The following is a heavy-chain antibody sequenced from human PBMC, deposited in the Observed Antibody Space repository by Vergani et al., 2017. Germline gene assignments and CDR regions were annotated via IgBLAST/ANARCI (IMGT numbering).Heavy chain of an antibody. CDR1: GFHFSSYG. J-gene: IGHJ3*02. CDR2: IWNDGSKK. V-gene: IGHV3-33*01. CDR3: AGGNNGSGNYYKGYGFDI. Sequence: QVHLVESGGGVVQPGRSLRLSCVASGFHFSSYGMHWVRQAPGKGLEGVAVIWNDGSKKYYANSVKGRFIISRDDSKNTLYLQMNSLRAEDSAVYFCAGGNNGSGNYYKGYGFDIWGKGTMVTVSS. D-gene: IGHD3-10*01.